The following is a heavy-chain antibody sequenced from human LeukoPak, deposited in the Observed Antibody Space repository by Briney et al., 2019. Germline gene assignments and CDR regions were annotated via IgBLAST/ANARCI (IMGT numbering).Heavy chain of an antibody. CDR2: INPNSGGT. Sequence: GASVKVSCKASGYTFTGYYMHWVRQAPGQGLEWMGWINPNSGGTNYAQKFQGRVTMTRDTSISTAYMELSRLRSDDTAVYYCARDHYYDSSGSRFDPWGQGTLVTVSS. V-gene: IGHV1-2*02. CDR3: ARDHYYDSSGSRFDP. CDR1: GYTFTGYY. J-gene: IGHJ5*02. D-gene: IGHD3-22*01.